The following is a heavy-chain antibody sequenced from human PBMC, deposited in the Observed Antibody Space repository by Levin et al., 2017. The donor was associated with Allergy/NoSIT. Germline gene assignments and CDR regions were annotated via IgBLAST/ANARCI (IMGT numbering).Heavy chain of an antibody. Sequence: ASVKVSCKASGYTFTSYGISWVRQAPGQGLEWMGWISAYNGNTNYAQKLQGRVTMTTDTSTSTAYMELRSLRSDDTAVYYCARDLSHYYDSWCMDVWGQGTTVTVSS. D-gene: IGHD3-22*01. J-gene: IGHJ6*02. CDR1: GYTFTSYG. CDR3: ARDLSHYYDSWCMDV. CDR2: ISAYNGNT. V-gene: IGHV1-18*01.